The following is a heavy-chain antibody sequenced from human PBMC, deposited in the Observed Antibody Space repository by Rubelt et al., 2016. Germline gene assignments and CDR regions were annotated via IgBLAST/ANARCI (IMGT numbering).Heavy chain of an antibody. Sequence: VQLVESGGGLVQPGGSLRLSCAASGFTFSDYYMSWIRQAPGKGLEWVSYISSSSSYTNYADSVKGRFTISRDDAKNSLYLQVNILRAEELAVYYGASPTGGDGPVWGQGTTVTVSS. CDR3: ASPTGGDGPV. V-gene: IGHV3-11*05. CDR2: ISSSSSYT. CDR1: GFTFSDYY. D-gene: IGHD3-16*01. J-gene: IGHJ6*02.